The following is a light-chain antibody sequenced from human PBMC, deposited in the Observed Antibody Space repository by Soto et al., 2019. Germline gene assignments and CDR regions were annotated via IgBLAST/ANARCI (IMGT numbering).Light chain of an antibody. V-gene: IGKV1-5*03. J-gene: IGKJ1*01. CDR2: RAS. CDR3: QHTYGIPCT. Sequence: DIEMTQSPATLSVSVGDRVTITCRASQSIRNWLAWYQQKPGKPPKLLIHRASSLESGVPARFSGSGSGTDFTLTISTLQPEDFATYYCQHTYGIPCTFGRGTKVDIK. CDR1: QSIRNW.